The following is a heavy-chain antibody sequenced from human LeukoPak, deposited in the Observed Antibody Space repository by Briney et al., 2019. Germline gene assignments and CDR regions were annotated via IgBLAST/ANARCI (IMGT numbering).Heavy chain of an antibody. D-gene: IGHD2-21*01. CDR2: SNPMFDSA. CDR3: ARGIVDDSLEVPDPRDYYNLHV. CDR1: GDSFGNFA. V-gene: IGHV1-69*05. Sequence: SVKVSCKASGDSFGNFAFNWVRQAPGQGPEWMGGSNPMFDSANYAQKFQDRITITRDKSTNTAYMELGSLTSEDTAVYYCARGIVDDSLEVPDPRDYYNLHVWGKGTTVIVSS. J-gene: IGHJ6*03.